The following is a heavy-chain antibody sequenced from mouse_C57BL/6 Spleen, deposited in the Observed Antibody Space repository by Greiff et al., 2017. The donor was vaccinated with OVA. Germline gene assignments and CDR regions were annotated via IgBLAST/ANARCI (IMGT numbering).Heavy chain of an antibody. CDR2: IYPGSGST. J-gene: IGHJ4*01. D-gene: IGHD1-1*01. CDR1: GYTFTSYW. V-gene: IGHV1-55*01. Sequence: QVQLQQPGAELVKPGASVKMSCKASGYTFTSYWITWVKQRPGQGLEWIGDIYPGSGSTNYNEKFKSKATLTVDTSSSTAYMQLSSLTSEDSAVYYCARKFTKVVGSDYYAMDYWGQGTSVTVSS. CDR3: ARKFTKVVGSDYYAMDY.